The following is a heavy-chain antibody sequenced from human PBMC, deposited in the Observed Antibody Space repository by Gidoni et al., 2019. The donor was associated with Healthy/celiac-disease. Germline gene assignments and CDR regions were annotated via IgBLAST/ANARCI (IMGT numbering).Heavy chain of an antibody. CDR1: ALPFPSFG. Sequence: QVQLVEPGGGGVHPGWLLRLPCAASALPFPSFGLHWVRQAPGKGLEWVAVISYDGSNKYYADSVKGRFTISRDNSKNTLYLQMNSLRAEDTAVYYCAKSGYSYGYTGHFDYWGQGTLVTVSS. CDR3: AKSGYSYGYTGHFDY. J-gene: IGHJ4*02. V-gene: IGHV3-30*18. CDR2: ISYDGSNK. D-gene: IGHD5-18*01.